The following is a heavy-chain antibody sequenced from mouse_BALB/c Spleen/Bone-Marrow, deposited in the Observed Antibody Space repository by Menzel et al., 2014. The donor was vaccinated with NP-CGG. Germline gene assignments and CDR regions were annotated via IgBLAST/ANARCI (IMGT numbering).Heavy chain of an antibody. D-gene: IGHD2-4*01. CDR3: ARHAYYDQTEVSFVY. V-gene: IGHV5-9-2*01. Sequence: EVMLVESGGGLVKSGGSLKLSCAASGFTFNSYGMSWVRQAPEKRLEWVATISGGGSYTFYPDSAKGRFTISRDNAKNNLYLQLSSLRSEDTALYYCARHAYYDQTEVSFVYWGQGTLVTVSA. J-gene: IGHJ3*01. CDR1: GFTFNSYG. CDR2: ISGGGSYT.